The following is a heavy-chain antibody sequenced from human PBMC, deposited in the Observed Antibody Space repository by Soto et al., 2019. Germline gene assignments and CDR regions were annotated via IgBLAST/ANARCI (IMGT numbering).Heavy chain of an antibody. D-gene: IGHD2-2*02. CDR3: AREVYSHTSCYNGFYV. V-gene: IGHV6-1*01. J-gene: IGHJ6*02. Sequence: PSQALSRTCAMSGDSVSSNSAAWNWFRHSQSRGLEWLGGTYQRSKWYNDYAVSVKSRITINPDTSKNQFSLQLNSVTPEDTAVYYCAREVYSHTSCYNGFYVRAQGTTVPVSS. CDR2: TYQRSKWYN. CDR1: GDSVSSNSAA.